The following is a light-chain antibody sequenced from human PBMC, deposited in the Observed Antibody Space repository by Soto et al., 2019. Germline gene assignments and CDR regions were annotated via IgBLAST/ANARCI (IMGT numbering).Light chain of an antibody. CDR2: DVS. J-gene: IGLJ3*02. CDR3: CSYAGTYTQWV. CDR1: NSDVGAYTL. V-gene: IGLV2-11*01. Sequence: QSALTQPRSVSGSPGQSVTISCTGTNSDVGAYTLVSWYQQHPGKAPKLVIYDVSKRPSGVPDRFSGSKSGNTASLTVSGLQAEDEADYSCCSYAGTYTQWVFGWGTQLTVL.